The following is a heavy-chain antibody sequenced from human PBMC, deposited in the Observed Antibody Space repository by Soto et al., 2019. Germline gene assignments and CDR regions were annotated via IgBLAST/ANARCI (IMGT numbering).Heavy chain of an antibody. CDR1: GFTFSDYY. Sequence: GGSLRLSCAASGFTFSDYYMSWIRQAPGKGLEWVSYISSSGSTIYYADSVKGRFTISRDNAKNSLYLQINSLRAEDTAVYYCAKDQPTIVVVPAAPDAFDIWGQGTMVTVSS. D-gene: IGHD2-2*01. CDR3: AKDQPTIVVVPAAPDAFDI. J-gene: IGHJ3*02. V-gene: IGHV3-11*01. CDR2: ISSSGSTI.